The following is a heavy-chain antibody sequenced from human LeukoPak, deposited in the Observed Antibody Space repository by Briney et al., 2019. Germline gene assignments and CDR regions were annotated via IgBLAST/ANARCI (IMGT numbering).Heavy chain of an antibody. Sequence: GGSLRLSCAASGFTVSSNYMSWVHQAPGKGLEWVSVIYSGGSTYYADSVKGRFTISRDNSKNTLYLQMNSLRAEDTAVYYCARGGHDILTGSDDGMDVWGQGTTVTVSS. J-gene: IGHJ6*02. CDR3: ARGGHDILTGSDDGMDV. V-gene: IGHV3-53*01. D-gene: IGHD3-9*01. CDR2: IYSGGST. CDR1: GFTVSSNY.